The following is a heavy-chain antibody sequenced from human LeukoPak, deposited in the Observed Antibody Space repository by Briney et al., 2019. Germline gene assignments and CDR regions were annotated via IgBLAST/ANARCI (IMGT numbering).Heavy chain of an antibody. J-gene: IGHJ4*02. CDR3: ARDTPNYYDSSGSFDY. D-gene: IGHD3-22*01. Sequence: GASVKVSCKASGYTFTSYYMHWVRQAPGQGLEWMGIINPSGGSTSYAQKFQGRVTMTRDTSTSTVYMELSSLRSEDTAVYYCARDTPNYYDSSGSFDYWGQGTLVTVSS. V-gene: IGHV1-46*01. CDR1: GYTFTSYY. CDR2: INPSGGST.